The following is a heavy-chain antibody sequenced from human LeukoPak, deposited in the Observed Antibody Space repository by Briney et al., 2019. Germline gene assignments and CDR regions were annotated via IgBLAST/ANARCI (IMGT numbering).Heavy chain of an antibody. CDR1: GYSISSGYY. V-gene: IGHV4-38-2*01. Sequence: PPETLSLTCAVCGYSISSGYYWGWIRQPPGKGLEWIGSIYHSGSTYYNPSLKSRVTISVDTSKNQFSLKLSSVTAADTAVYYCARPGSGNYYAYWRQGTLVTVSS. CDR2: IYHSGST. D-gene: IGHD3-10*01. CDR3: ARPGSGNYYAY. J-gene: IGHJ4*02.